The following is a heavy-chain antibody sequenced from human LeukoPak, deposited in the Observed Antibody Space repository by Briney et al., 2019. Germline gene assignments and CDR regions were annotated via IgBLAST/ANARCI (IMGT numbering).Heavy chain of an antibody. CDR1: GGTFSSYA. Sequence: ASVKVSCKASGGTFSSYAISWVRQAPGQGLEWMGRIIPIFGTANYAQKFQGRVTITTDESTSTAYMELSSLRSEDTAVYYCAGHVYSFGANNWLDPWGQGPLVTVSS. CDR2: IIPIFGTA. D-gene: IGHD5-18*01. J-gene: IGHJ5*02. CDR3: AGHVYSFGANNWLDP. V-gene: IGHV1-69*05.